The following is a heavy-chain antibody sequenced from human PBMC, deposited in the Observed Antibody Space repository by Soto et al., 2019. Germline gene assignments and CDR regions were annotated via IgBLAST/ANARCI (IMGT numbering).Heavy chain of an antibody. CDR2: IYFSGNT. CDR3: ARHGSS. CDR1: VVSMNNTCYY. Sequence: QLQLQESGPGLVKPSETLSLTCTVSVVSMNNTCYYWGWNRQSPGKVLEWIGTIYFSGNTFYNPSLKNRLAISFDRSSTQFSLRLTSVTAADTAVYYCARHGSSWGQGTLVAVSS. V-gene: IGHV4-39*01. J-gene: IGHJ5*02.